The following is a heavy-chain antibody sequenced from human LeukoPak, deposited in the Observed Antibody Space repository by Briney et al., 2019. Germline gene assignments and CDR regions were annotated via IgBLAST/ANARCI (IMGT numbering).Heavy chain of an antibody. CDR1: GFTFSSYW. D-gene: IGHD3-10*01. Sequence: GGSLRLSCAASGFTFSSYWMSWVRQAPGKGLEWVANIKQDGSEKYYEDSVKGRITISRDNVKNSLYLQMNSLRAEDTAVYYCARDRRAYGFDYWGQGTLVTVSS. J-gene: IGHJ4*02. CDR2: IKQDGSEK. V-gene: IGHV3-7*01. CDR3: ARDRRAYGFDY.